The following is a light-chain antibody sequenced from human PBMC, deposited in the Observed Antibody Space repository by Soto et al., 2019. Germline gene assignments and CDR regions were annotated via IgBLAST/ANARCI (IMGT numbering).Light chain of an antibody. V-gene: IGKV1-5*01. CDR1: QSISNR. CDR2: DAS. CDR3: QQYNIYPWT. Sequence: DIQMTQSPSTLSASVGDGVTITCRASQSISNRLAWYQQRPGKAPKYLIYDASTLDSGAPSRFSGSGSGTEFTLSISSLQPDDFATYYCQQYNIYPWTVGQGTKVDIK. J-gene: IGKJ1*01.